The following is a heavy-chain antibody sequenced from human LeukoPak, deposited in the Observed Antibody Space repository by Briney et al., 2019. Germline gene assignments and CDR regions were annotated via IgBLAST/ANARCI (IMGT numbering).Heavy chain of an antibody. CDR1: GFIFSNYG. CDR2: IWFDGSNQ. V-gene: IGHV3-33*01. CDR3: ARDDFAGDSSGYIDY. J-gene: IGHJ4*02. Sequence: GGSLRLSCAASGFIFSNYGMHWVRQAPGKGLEWVAVIWFDGSNQYHADAVKGRFTISRDNSKKTLYLQMSSLRDEDTALYYCARDDFAGDSSGYIDYWGQGTLVTVSS. D-gene: IGHD3-22*01.